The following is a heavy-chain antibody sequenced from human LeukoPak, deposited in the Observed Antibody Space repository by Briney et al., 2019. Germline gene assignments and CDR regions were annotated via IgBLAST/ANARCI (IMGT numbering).Heavy chain of an antibody. Sequence: PSETLSLTCAVYGGSFSGYYWSWIRQPPGRGLEWIGEINHSGSTNYNPSLKSRVTISVDTSMKKFSLKLNSVTAADTAVYYCASTERCSTTCPLDYWGQGTLVTVSS. J-gene: IGHJ4*02. CDR1: GGSFSGYY. CDR2: INHSGST. V-gene: IGHV4-34*01. D-gene: IGHD2-2*01. CDR3: ASTERCSTTCPLDY.